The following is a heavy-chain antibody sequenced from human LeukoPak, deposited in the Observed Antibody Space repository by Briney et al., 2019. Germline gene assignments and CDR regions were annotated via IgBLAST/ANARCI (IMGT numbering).Heavy chain of an antibody. D-gene: IGHD1-26*01. V-gene: IGHV4-59*08. J-gene: IGHJ6*02. CDR3: ARHTTADYYYYGMDV. CDR2: ISYSGST. CDR1: GGTISSYY. Sequence: SETLSLTCTASGGTISSYYWSWIRQPPGKGLEWIGYISYSGSTNYNPSLKSRVTISVATSKNKSSLKLSSVTAADTAVYYCARHTTADYYYYGMDVWGQGTTVTVSS.